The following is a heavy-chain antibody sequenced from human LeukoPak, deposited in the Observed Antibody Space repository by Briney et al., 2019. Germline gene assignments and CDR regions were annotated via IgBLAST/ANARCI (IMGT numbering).Heavy chain of an antibody. CDR2: ISGSGGST. V-gene: IGHV3-23*01. CDR1: GFTFSSYG. CDR3: AKSYDILTGLYYNWFDP. Sequence: GGSLRLSCAASGFTFSSYGMHWVRQAPGKGLEWVSAISGSGGSTYYADSVKGRFSISRDNSKNTLYLQMNSLRAEDTAVYYCAKSYDILTGLYYNWFDPWGQGTLVTVSS. J-gene: IGHJ5*02. D-gene: IGHD3-9*01.